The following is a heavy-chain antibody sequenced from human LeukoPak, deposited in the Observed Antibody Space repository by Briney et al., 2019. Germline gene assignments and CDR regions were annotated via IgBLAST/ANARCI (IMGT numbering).Heavy chain of an antibody. CDR1: GGTLSSYA. D-gene: IGHD3-9*01. J-gene: IGHJ3*02. Sequence: PSVKLSCNASGGTLSSYAISWVRQAPAQGLEWMGGIIPIFGTANYAQKFQGRVTITADKSTSTAYMELSSLRSEDTAVYYCARVGDYDILTGYGAFDIWVQGTMVTVSS. CDR2: IIPIFGTA. CDR3: ARVGDYDILTGYGAFDI. V-gene: IGHV1-69*06.